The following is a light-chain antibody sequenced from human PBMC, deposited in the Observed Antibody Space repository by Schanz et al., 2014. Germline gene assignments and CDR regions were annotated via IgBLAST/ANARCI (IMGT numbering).Light chain of an antibody. CDR3: HQYDTSPRT. V-gene: IGKV3-20*01. Sequence: EIVLTQSPGTLSLSPGERAILSCRASQTITSNYLAWYQQKPGQAPRLLVYGASSRATGIPDKFSGSGSGTDFTLTISRLEPEDFAVYYCHQYDTSPRTFGQGTKVEI. CDR2: GAS. J-gene: IGKJ1*01. CDR1: QTITSNY.